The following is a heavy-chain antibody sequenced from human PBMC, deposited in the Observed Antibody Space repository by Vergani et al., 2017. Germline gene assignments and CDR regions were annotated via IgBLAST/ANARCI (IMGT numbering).Heavy chain of an antibody. CDR2: INHSGST. D-gene: IGHD1-7*01. Sequence: QVQLVESGGGLVKPGGSLRLSCAASGFTFSDYYMSWIRQAPGKGLEWIGEINHSGSTNYNPSLKSRVTISVDTSKNQFSLKLSSVTAADTAVYYCARGELDWYFDLWGRGTLVTVSS. V-gene: IGHV4-34*01. CDR3: ARGELDWYFDL. J-gene: IGHJ2*01. CDR1: GFTFSDYY.